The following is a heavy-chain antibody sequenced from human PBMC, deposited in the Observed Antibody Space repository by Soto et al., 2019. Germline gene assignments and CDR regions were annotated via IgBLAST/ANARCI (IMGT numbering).Heavy chain of an antibody. Sequence: EAQLLESGGGLVQPGESLTLSCVASHFAFNIDAMTWVRQAPGKGLEWVSSMSCSGSSIYYADSVKGRLTITRDKSKKTLYLQMNSLRAEDTAVYWGARDNWNGAYYGLDVWGQGTTVTVS. V-gene: IGHV3-23*01. CDR1: HFAFNIDA. CDR2: MSCSGSSI. J-gene: IGHJ6*02. CDR3: ARDNWNGAYYGLDV. D-gene: IGHD1-20*01.